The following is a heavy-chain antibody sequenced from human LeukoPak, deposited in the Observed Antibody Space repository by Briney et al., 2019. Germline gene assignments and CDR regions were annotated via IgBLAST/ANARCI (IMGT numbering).Heavy chain of an antibody. CDR1: GFSLSTSGVG. CDR3: AHSRRTIFGVVTLSDAFDN. V-gene: IGHV2-5*02. J-gene: IGHJ3*02. D-gene: IGHD3-3*01. CDR2: IYWDDDK. Sequence: ESGPTLVNPTQTLTLTCTFSGFSLSTSGVGVGWIRQPPGKALEWLALIYWDDDKRYSPSLKSRLTITKDTSKNQVVLTMTNMDPVDTATYYCAHSRRTIFGVVTLSDAFDNWGQGTMVTVSS.